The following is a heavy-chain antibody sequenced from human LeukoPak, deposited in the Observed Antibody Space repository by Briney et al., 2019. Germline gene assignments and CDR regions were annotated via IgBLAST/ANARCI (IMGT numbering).Heavy chain of an antibody. CDR1: GFTFSSYS. Sequence: PGGSLRLSCAAFGFTFSSYSMNWVRQAPGKGLEWVSSMSSSGTYIFYADSVKGRFTISRDNAKNSLYLQMNSLRAEDTAVYYCAGVGSESYDHYFDYWGQGTLVTVSS. D-gene: IGHD5-18*01. CDR3: AGVGSESYDHYFDY. J-gene: IGHJ4*02. V-gene: IGHV3-21*01. CDR2: MSSSGTYI.